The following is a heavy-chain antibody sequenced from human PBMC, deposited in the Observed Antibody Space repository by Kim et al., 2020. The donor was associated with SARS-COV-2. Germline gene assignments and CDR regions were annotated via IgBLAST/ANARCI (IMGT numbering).Heavy chain of an antibody. D-gene: IGHD6-19*01. J-gene: IGHJ5*02. V-gene: IGHV1-2*02. CDR2: INPNSGGT. Sequence: ASVKVSCKASGYTFTGYYMHWVRQAPGQGLEWMGWINPNSGGTNYAQKFQGRITMTRDTSISTAYMELSRLRSDDTAVYYCARVAVAGRALARRPQNWFDPWGQGTLVTVSS. CDR1: GYTFTGYY. CDR3: ARVAVAGRALARRPQNWFDP.